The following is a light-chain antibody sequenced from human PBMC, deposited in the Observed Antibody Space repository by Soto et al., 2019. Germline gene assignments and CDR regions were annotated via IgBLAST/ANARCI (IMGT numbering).Light chain of an antibody. V-gene: IGKV1-39*01. Sequence: DIDMTQSPSALSAWGGAIVNITSRASQSIRNYLNWYQQKPGKALKLLIYAASTLQSGVPSRFSGGGSGTDFTLTISSLQPEDFATYYCQQSYNIPRTFGQGTRLEN. CDR2: AAS. CDR3: QQSYNIPRT. J-gene: IGKJ5*01. CDR1: QSIRNY.